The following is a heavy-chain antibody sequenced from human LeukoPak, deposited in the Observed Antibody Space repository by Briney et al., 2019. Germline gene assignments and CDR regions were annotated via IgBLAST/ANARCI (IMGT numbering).Heavy chain of an antibody. CDR2: INHSGST. CDR1: GGSFSGYY. CDR3: ARKVATMNWFDP. D-gene: IGHD5-12*01. Sequence: SETLSLTCAVYGGSFSGYYWSWIRQPPGKGLEWIGEINHSGSTNYNPSLKSRVTISVDTSKNQFSLKLGSVTAADTAVYYCARKVATMNWFDPWGQGTLVTVSS. J-gene: IGHJ5*02. V-gene: IGHV4-34*01.